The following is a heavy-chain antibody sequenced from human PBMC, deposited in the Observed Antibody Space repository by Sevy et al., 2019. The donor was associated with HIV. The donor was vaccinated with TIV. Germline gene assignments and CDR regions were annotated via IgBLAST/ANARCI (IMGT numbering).Heavy chain of an antibody. V-gene: IGHV3-30*02. CDR3: VKEGGGEGGDH. J-gene: IGHJ4*02. Sequence: LSLTCAASGFSYSSYGMHWVRQAPGKGLEWVAYIQYDGSNKDYADSVKGRFTISRDNSKNTLDLQMNSLRVEDTAVYYCVKEGGGEGGDHWGQGTLVTVSS. CDR1: GFSYSSYG. D-gene: IGHD2-21*01. CDR2: IQYDGSNK.